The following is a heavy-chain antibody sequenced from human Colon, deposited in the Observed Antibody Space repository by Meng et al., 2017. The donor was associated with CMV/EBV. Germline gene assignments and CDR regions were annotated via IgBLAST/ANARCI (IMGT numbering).Heavy chain of an antibody. CDR3: ARGSSNWNYRSAFDI. CDR1: GYTFTGYY. V-gene: IGHV1-2*02. CDR2: INPNSGGT. D-gene: IGHD1-7*01. J-gene: IGHJ3*02. Sequence: ASVKVSCKASGYTFTGYYLHWVRQAPGQGLEWMGWINPNSGGTNYAQKFQGRVTMTRDTSISTAYMELSRLRSDDTAVYYCARGSSNWNYRSAFDIWGQGTMVNVSS.